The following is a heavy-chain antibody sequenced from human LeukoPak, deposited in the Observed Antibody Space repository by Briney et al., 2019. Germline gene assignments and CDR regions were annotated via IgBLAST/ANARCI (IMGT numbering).Heavy chain of an antibody. CDR2: INPNSGDT. Sequence: EASVKVSCKASGYTFTGYYMHWVRQAPGQGLEWMGWINPNSGDTNHAQNFQGRVTLTRDTSIGTAYMELSSLRSDDSAVYYCAGEYCSGGSCRQGFDYWGQGTLVTVSS. CDR1: GYTFTGYY. J-gene: IGHJ4*02. D-gene: IGHD2-15*01. CDR3: AGEYCSGGSCRQGFDY. V-gene: IGHV1-2*02.